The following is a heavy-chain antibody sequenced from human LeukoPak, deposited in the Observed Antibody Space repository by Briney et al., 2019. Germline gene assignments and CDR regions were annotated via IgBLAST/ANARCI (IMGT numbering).Heavy chain of an antibody. CDR1: GGSFSDYY. CDR3: ARDLEYCSTTSCFT. CDR2: INHSGSP. Sequence: SETLSLTCAVYGGSFSDYYWTWIRQPPGKGLEWIGEINHSGSPNNNPSLKSRVSISFDTSKNQFSLKLTSVTAADTAVYYCARDLEYCSTTSCFTWGQGTLVTVSS. D-gene: IGHD2-2*01. J-gene: IGHJ5*02. V-gene: IGHV4-34*01.